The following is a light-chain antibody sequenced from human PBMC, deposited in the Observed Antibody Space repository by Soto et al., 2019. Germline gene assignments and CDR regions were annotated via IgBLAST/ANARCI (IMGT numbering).Light chain of an antibody. CDR3: TSYTSSYTYV. J-gene: IGLJ1*01. CDR1: RSGIGSYNY. CDR2: DVT. V-gene: IGLV2-14*03. Sequence: SWLTQASPVSGSPGQSISISCTGTRSGIGSYNYVSWYQQHPGKAPKLMIYDVTNRPSGVSNRFSGSKSGNTASLTISGLQAEDEADYYCTSYTSSYTYVFGTGTKVTVL.